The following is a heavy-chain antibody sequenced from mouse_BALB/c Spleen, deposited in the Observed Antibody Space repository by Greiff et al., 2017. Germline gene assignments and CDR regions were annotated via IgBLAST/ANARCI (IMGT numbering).Heavy chain of an antibody. CDR1: GFAFSSYD. J-gene: IGHJ4*01. CDR2: ISSGGGST. CDR3: ARQEYGNYGGYAMDY. V-gene: IGHV5-12-1*01. D-gene: IGHD2-10*02. Sequence: EVHLVESGGGLVKPGGSLKLSCAASGFAFSSYDMSWVRQTPEKRLEWVAYISSGGGSTYYPDTVKGRFTISRDNAKNTLYLQMSSLKSEDTAMYYCARQEYGNYGGYAMDYWGQGTSVTVSS.